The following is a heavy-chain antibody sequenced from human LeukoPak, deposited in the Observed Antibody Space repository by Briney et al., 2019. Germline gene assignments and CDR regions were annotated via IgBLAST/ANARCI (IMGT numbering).Heavy chain of an antibody. CDR2: IYSGGST. J-gene: IGHJ2*01. CDR3: ARGSGSSWYWYFDL. V-gene: IGHV3-53*01. Sequence: LTGGSLRLSCAASGFTVSSNYMSWVRQAPGKGLEWVSVIYSGGSTYYADSVKGRFTISRDNSKNTLYLQMNSLRAEDTAVYYCARGSGSSWYWYFDLWGRGTLVTVSS. CDR1: GFTVSSNY. D-gene: IGHD6-13*01.